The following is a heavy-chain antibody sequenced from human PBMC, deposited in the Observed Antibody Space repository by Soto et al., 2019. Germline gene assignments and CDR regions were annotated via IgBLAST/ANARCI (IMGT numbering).Heavy chain of an antibody. CDR2: IYYSGST. CDR3: ARSYDVSGDY. Sequence: QLQLQESGPGLVKPSETLSLTCTVSGASISSSTYYWGWVRQPPGKGLEWIGSIYYSGSTYYNPSLKSRVSISVDTSKNQFSLKLNSVTAADTAVYFCARSYDVSGDYWGQGTLVTVSS. J-gene: IGHJ4*02. D-gene: IGHD5-12*01. V-gene: IGHV4-39*01. CDR1: GASISSSTYY.